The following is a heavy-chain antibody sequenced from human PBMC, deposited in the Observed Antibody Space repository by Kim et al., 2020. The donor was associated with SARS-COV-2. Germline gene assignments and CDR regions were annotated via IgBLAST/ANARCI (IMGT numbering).Heavy chain of an antibody. CDR1: GGSISSSSYY. V-gene: IGHV4-39*07. Sequence: SETLSLTCTVSGGSISSSSYYWGWIRQPPGKGLEWIGSIYYSGSTYYNPSLKSRVTISVDTSKNQFSLKLSSVTAADTAVYYCARDLPYAGMTSMSDWFDPWGQGTLVTVSS. CDR2: IYYSGST. J-gene: IGHJ5*02. D-gene: IGHD2-2*01. CDR3: ARDLPYAGMTSMSDWFDP.